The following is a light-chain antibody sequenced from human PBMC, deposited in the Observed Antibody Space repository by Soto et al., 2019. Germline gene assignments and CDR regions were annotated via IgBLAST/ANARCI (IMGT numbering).Light chain of an antibody. J-gene: IGKJ3*01. V-gene: IGKV3-20*01. CDR3: QQYGSSPFT. CDR1: QSVSSSY. Sequence: EIVLTQSPGTLSLSPGERATLSYRASQSVSSSYLAWYQQKPGQAPRLLIYGASSRATGIPDRFSGSGSGTDLTLTISRLEPEDFAVYYCQQYGSSPFTFGPGTKVDIK. CDR2: GAS.